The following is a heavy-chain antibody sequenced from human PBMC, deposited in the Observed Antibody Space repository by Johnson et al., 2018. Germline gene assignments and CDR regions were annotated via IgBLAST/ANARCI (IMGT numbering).Heavy chain of an antibody. CDR3: AKFTGGIYYYYDMDL. CDR1: GFTVSSNY. J-gene: IGHJ6*02. Sequence: EVQLVESGGGLIQPGGSMRLSCAASGFTVSSNYMSWVRQAPGKGLEWVSYISTSSSTIYYADSVKGRFTISRDNAKNSLYLQRNTLSAEDTDVYYCAKFTGGIYYYYDMDLWGLGTTVTVSS. V-gene: IGHV3-48*01. CDR2: ISTSSSTI. D-gene: IGHD2-8*02.